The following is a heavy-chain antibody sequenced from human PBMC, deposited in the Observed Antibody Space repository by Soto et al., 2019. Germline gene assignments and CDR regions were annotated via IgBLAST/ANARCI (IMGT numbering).Heavy chain of an antibody. V-gene: IGHV3-30*18. D-gene: IGHD1-7*01. CDR1: GFTFSSYG. J-gene: IGHJ6*02. CDR3: AKSGDGTTQGYYYYGMDV. Sequence: LRLSCAASGFTFSSYGMHWVRQAPGKGLEWVAVISYDGSNKYYADSVKGRFTISRDNSKNTLYLQMNSLRAEDTAVYYCAKSGDGTTQGYYYYGMDVWGQGTTVTVSS. CDR2: ISYDGSNK.